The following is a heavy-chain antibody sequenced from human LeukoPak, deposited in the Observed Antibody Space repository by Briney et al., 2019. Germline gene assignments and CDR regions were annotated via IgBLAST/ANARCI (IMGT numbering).Heavy chain of an antibody. CDR1: GFTFSSYG. D-gene: IGHD4-17*01. Sequence: GGSLRLSCAASGFTFSSYGMHWVRQAPGKGLEWVAVISYDGSNKYYADSVKGRFTISRDNSKNTLYLQMNSLRAEGTAVYYCAKANYGDYVGAFDIWGQGTMVTVSS. CDR2: ISYDGSNK. V-gene: IGHV3-30*18. J-gene: IGHJ3*02. CDR3: AKANYGDYVGAFDI.